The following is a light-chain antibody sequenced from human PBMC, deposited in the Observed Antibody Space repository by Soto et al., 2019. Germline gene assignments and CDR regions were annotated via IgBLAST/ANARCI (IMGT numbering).Light chain of an antibody. CDR3: QQYNNWPET. CDR1: QSDGSN. CDR2: GAS. V-gene: IGKV3-15*01. Sequence: VLTPSPGSLSLSPAARATLSCQASQSDGSNFVAWYQQKPGQAPRLLIYGASTRATGIPARFSGSGSGTEFTLTISSLQSEDFAVYYCQQYNNWPETFGQGTKVDNK. J-gene: IGKJ1*01.